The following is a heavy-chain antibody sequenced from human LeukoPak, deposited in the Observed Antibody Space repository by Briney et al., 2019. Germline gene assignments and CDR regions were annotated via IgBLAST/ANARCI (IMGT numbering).Heavy chain of an antibody. Sequence: GGSLRLSCKASGFTFSRYWMNWVRQAPGKGLEWVSIIYSDGTTYYADSVKGRFTISRDNSKNSLYLQMNSLRAEDTAVYYCARDPGYNYGFDYWGQGTLVTVSS. D-gene: IGHD5-18*01. J-gene: IGHJ4*02. V-gene: IGHV3-66*01. CDR2: IYSDGTT. CDR3: ARDPGYNYGFDY. CDR1: GFTFSRYW.